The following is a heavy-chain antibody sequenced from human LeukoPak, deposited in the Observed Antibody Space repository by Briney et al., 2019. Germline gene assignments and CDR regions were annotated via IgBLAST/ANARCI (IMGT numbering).Heavy chain of an antibody. CDR2: ITDSSTRK. Sequence: PGGSLRLSCAASGFTFSNFDMSWFRQAPGMGLEWVSDITDSSTRKHYADSVKGRFTISRDNAENSLNLQMNNLRAEDTAVYYCAREFQDRGSSSYRGFDYWGQGTLVTVSS. CDR3: AREFQDRGSSSYRGFDY. J-gene: IGHJ4*02. V-gene: IGHV3-48*01. CDR1: GFTFSNFD. D-gene: IGHD6-13*01.